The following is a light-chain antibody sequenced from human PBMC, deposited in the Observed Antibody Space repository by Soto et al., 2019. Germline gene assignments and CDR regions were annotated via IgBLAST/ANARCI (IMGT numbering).Light chain of an antibody. CDR2: RNS. V-gene: IGLV1-47*03. J-gene: IGLJ1*01. CDR1: ASTIGRNY. CDR3: AAWDDNLSGLYV. Sequence: QSALTQSPSASGTPGQRVTISCSGSASTIGRNYVYWYQQLPGTAPKLLIYRNSQRPSGVPDRFSGSKSGTSASLAISGLWSEDEADYYCAAWDDNLSGLYVFGAGTKVTVL.